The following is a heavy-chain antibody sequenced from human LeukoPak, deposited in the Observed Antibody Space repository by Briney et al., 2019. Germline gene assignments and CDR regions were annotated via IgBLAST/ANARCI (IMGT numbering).Heavy chain of an antibody. J-gene: IGHJ3*02. D-gene: IGHD2-2*01. CDR2: ISSSSYI. CDR3: ARYCSSTSCYDDAFDI. CDR1: GFAVSSYA. V-gene: IGHV3-21*01. Sequence: GGSLRLSCAASGFAVSSYAMNWVRQALGKGLEWVSSISSSSYIYYADSVKGRFTISRDNAKNSLYLQMNSLRAEDTAVYYCARYCSSTSCYDDAFDIWGQGTMVTVSS.